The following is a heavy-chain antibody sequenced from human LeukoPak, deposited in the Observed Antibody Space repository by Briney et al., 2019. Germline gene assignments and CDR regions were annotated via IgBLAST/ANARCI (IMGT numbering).Heavy chain of an antibody. CDR2: IKQDGSEK. J-gene: IGHJ4*02. D-gene: IGHD5-18*01. Sequence: GGSLRLSCAASGFTFSNYWMSWVRQAPGRGLEWVANIKQDGSEKYYVDSVKGRFTISRDNAKNSLYLQMNSLRAEDTAVYYCARGGSVDTASDGDYWGQGTLVTVSS. V-gene: IGHV3-7*01. CDR3: ARGGSVDTASDGDY. CDR1: GFTFSNYW.